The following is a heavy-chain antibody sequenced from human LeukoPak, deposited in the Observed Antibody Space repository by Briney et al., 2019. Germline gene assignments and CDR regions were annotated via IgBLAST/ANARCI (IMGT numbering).Heavy chain of an antibody. Sequence: GESLKISCKDVGNTFGTYWVGWVHQMPGKGLEYMGIIFPRTSEVRYGPAFQGQVTISADKSLSTAYLQWTGLKAADTAMYYCARHTGRPQAGWFDPWGQGTLVTVPA. J-gene: IGHJ5*02. CDR2: IFPRTSEV. V-gene: IGHV5-51*07. CDR1: GNTFGTYW. D-gene: IGHD3-10*01. CDR3: ARHTGRPQAGWFDP.